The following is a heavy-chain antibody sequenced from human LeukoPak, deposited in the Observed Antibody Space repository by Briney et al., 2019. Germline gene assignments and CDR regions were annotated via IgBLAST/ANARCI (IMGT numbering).Heavy chain of an antibody. Sequence: PSETLSLTCTVSGGSISSGSYYWSWIRQPAGKGLEWIGRIYTSGSTNYNPSLKSRVTISVDTSKNQFSLKRSSVTAADTAVYYCARVREYSSSSGRYNWFDPWGQGTLVTVSS. V-gene: IGHV4-61*02. D-gene: IGHD6-6*01. CDR1: GGSISSGSYY. J-gene: IGHJ5*02. CDR3: ARVREYSSSSGRYNWFDP. CDR2: IYTSGST.